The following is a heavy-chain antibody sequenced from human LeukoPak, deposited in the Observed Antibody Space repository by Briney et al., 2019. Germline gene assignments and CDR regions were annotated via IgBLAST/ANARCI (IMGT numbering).Heavy chain of an antibody. CDR2: IIPIFGTA. D-gene: IGHD3-9*01. CDR1: GGTFSSYA. Sequence: ASVKVSCKASGGTFSSYAISWVRQAPGQGLEWMGGIIPIFGTANYAQKFQGRVTITADESTSTAYMELSSLRSEDTAVYYCARDSEYDILTGYLDYWGQGTLVTVSS. J-gene: IGHJ4*02. V-gene: IGHV1-69*01. CDR3: ARDSEYDILTGYLDY.